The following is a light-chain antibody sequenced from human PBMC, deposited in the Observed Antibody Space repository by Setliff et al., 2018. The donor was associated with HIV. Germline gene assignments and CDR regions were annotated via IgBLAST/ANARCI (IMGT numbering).Light chain of an antibody. CDR2: EVN. V-gene: IGLV2-14*01. CDR3: SSYTTTSTLRV. CDR1: SSDVGDFDS. J-gene: IGLJ1*01. Sequence: HSALTQPASVSGSPGQSITISCTATSSDVGDFDSVAWYQQHPGRAPKLMIYEVNNRPSGVSNRFSGSKSGNTASLTISGLQADGEADYYCSSYTTTSTLRVFGAGTKVTVL.